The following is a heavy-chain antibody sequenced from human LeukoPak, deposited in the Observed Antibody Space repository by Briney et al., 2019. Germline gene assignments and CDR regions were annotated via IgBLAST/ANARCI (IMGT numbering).Heavy chain of an antibody. CDR1: GGSISSYY. CDR3: ARDRAHYDFWSGYSLGYYGMDV. J-gene: IGHJ6*02. CDR2: IYYSGST. V-gene: IGHV4-59*01. Sequence: SETLSLTCTVSGGSISSYYWSWTRQPPGKGLEWIGYIYYSGSTNYNPSLKSRVTISVDTSKNQFSLKLSSVTAADTAVYYCARDRAHYDFWSGYSLGYYGMDVWGQGTTVTVSS. D-gene: IGHD3-3*01.